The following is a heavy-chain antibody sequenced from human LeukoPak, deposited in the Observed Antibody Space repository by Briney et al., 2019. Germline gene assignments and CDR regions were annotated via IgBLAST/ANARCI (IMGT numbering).Heavy chain of an antibody. Sequence: SETLSLTCTVSGCSISSRSYYWGWIRQPPGKGLEWIGSIYYSWSTYYNPSLKRRFTISGDTYKNQFSLQLRSVPAADTAVYYCARINYYDSSGYYLNPTFDYWGQGTLVTVSS. CDR2: IYYSWST. D-gene: IGHD3-22*01. CDR3: ARINYYDSSGYYLNPTFDY. J-gene: IGHJ4*02. CDR1: GCSISSRSYY. V-gene: IGHV4-39*07.